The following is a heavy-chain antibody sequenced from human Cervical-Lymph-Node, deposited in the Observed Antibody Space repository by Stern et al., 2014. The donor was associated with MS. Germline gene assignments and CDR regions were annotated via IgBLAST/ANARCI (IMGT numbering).Heavy chain of an antibody. CDR3: ARHRRYYDSSLGRANDY. CDR2: IYPGDSDT. D-gene: IGHD3-22*01. J-gene: IGHJ4*02. CDR1: GYSFTSYW. Sequence: EVQLVQSGAEVKKPGESLKISCKGSGYSFTSYWIGWVRQMPGKGLEWMGIIYPGDSDTRYSPSFQGQVTISADKSISTAYLQWSSLKASDTAMYYCARHRRYYDSSLGRANDYWGQGTLVTVSS. V-gene: IGHV5-51*01.